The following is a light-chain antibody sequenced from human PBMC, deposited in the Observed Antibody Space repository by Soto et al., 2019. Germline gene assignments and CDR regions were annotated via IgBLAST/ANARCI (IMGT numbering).Light chain of an antibody. V-gene: IGKV1-39*01. CDR2: AAS. J-gene: IGKJ5*01. CDR1: QSISSY. CDR3: QQSYSTPPGIT. Sequence: DIQMTQSPSSLSASVGDRVTITCRASQSISSYLNWYQQKPGKAPKLLIYAASSLQSGVPSRFSGSGSGTDFTLTISSLQPEDFATYYCQQSYSTPPGITFGQGTRLEMK.